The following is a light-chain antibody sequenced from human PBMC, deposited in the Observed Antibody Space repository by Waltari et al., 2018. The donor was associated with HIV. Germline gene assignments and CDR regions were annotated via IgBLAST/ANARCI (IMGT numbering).Light chain of an antibody. CDR3: LQYDNWPPWT. Sequence: EVVMTHSPATLSVSPGERATIFCSASQSVGSKLAWYQQKPGQAPRLLIYDASTRATVIPARFSGTGSGTDFTLTISSLQSEDFAVYYCLQYDNWPPWTFGQGTKVEFK. J-gene: IGKJ1*01. CDR1: QSVGSK. V-gene: IGKV3-15*01. CDR2: DAS.